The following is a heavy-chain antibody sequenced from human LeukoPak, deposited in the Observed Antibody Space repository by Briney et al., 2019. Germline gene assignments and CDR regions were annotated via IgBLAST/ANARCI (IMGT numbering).Heavy chain of an antibody. V-gene: IGHV1-24*01. Sequence: ATVKVSCKVSGYTLTELSMHWVRQAPGKGLEWMGGFDPEDGETIYAQKFQGRVTMTEDTSTDTAYMELSSLRSEDTAVYYCARVSGRSYDFWSGYQSWFDPWGQGTLVTVSS. CDR2: FDPEDGET. D-gene: IGHD3-3*01. CDR3: ARVSGRSYDFWSGYQSWFDP. J-gene: IGHJ5*02. CDR1: GYTLTELS.